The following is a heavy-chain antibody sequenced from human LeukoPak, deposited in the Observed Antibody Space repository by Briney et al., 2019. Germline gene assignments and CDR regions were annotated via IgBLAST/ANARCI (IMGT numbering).Heavy chain of an antibody. CDR2: IKQDGSEK. CDR3: PLWADGDPDC. V-gene: IGHV3-7*02. CDR1: GFTYSSYW. Sequence: GGSLRLSCAASGFTYSSYWLTWVRQAPGKGLEWVANIKQDGSEKYYVDSVKGRFTISRDNARNSLYLQMNSLRAEDTAVYYCPLWADGDPDCWGQGTLVTVSS. J-gene: IGHJ4*02. D-gene: IGHD5-24*01.